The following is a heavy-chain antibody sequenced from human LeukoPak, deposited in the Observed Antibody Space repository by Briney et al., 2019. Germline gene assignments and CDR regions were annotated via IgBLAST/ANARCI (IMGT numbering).Heavy chain of an antibody. CDR1: GFTFSSYE. CDR2: ISGSGSTV. V-gene: IGHV3-48*03. D-gene: IGHD4/OR15-4a*01. J-gene: IGHJ3*02. Sequence: GGSLRLSCAASGFTFSSYEMNWVRQAPGKGLEWVSYISGSGSTVYYADSVKGRFTISRDNAKHSLYLQMNSLRAEDTAVNYCARDPYGGKHDAFDIWGQGTMVTVSS. CDR3: ARDPYGGKHDAFDI.